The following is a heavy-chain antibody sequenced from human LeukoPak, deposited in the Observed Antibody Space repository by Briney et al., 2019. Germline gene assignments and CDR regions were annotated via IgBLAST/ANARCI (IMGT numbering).Heavy chain of an antibody. D-gene: IGHD2-2*01. CDR3: ARDFGTSYLHYYYYYGMDV. V-gene: IGHV3-7*01. J-gene: IGHJ6*02. Sequence: GGSLRLSCAASGFTFSSYWMSWVRQAPGKGLEWVANIKQDGSEKYYVDSVKGRFTISRDNAKNSLYLQMNGLRAEDTAVYYCARDFGTSYLHYYYYYGMDVWGQGTTVTVSS. CDR2: IKQDGSEK. CDR1: GFTFSSYW.